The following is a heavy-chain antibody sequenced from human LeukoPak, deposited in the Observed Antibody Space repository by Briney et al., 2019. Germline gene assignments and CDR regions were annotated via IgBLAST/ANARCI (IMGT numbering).Heavy chain of an antibody. CDR2: ISDGGGST. Sequence: GRSLRLSCAASGFTFSSYAMSWVRQAPWKGLEWVSFISDGGGSTYYAGSVKGRFTISRDNSKNTLYLQMNSLRGDDTAVYYCAKTYDFGDYPHVWGRGTLVTVSS. J-gene: IGHJ4*02. CDR3: AKTYDFGDYPHV. V-gene: IGHV3-23*01. CDR1: GFTFSSYA. D-gene: IGHD4-17*01.